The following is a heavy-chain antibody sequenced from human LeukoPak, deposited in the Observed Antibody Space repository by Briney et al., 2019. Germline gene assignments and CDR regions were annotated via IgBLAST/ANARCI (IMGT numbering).Heavy chain of an antibody. CDR1: GFTFSNYA. Sequence: GGSLRLSCAASGFTFSNYAMNWDRQAPGKGLEWVSSISGSGDDPSYADSVKGRFTISRDNSRNTLYLQMNSLRAEDTAVYYCAKQFVDIWGQGTLVTVSS. CDR2: ISGSGDDP. V-gene: IGHV3-23*01. J-gene: IGHJ5*02. CDR3: AKQFVDI. D-gene: IGHD5-24*01.